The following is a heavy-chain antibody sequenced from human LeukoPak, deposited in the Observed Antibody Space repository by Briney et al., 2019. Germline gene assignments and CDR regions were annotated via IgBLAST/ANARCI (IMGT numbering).Heavy chain of an antibody. D-gene: IGHD3-22*01. CDR2: IFYSGST. CDR1: GDSIRSSSYY. CDR3: ARDRGDSSGYYSSY. J-gene: IGHJ4*02. Sequence: SETLSLTCNVSGDSIRSSSYYWGWIRQPPGKGLEWIGSIFYSGSTYYNPSLKSRVTILIDTSKNQFSLKLNSVTAADTAVYYCARDRGDSSGYYSSYWGQGTLVTVSS. V-gene: IGHV4-39*07.